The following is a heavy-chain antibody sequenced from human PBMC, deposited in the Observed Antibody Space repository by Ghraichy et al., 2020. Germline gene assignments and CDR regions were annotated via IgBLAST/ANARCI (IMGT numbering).Heavy chain of an antibody. CDR1: GFTFSNYY. Sequence: GGSLRLSCAASGFTFSNYYVTWVRQAPGKGLEWVANIKQDGSDKFYVDSVKGRFTISRDKSKRTMYLQMNSLRADDTAVYYCAKEGGRLGEGAFDVWGQGTKVTVSS. D-gene: IGHD3-10*01. V-gene: IGHV3-7*03. J-gene: IGHJ3*01. CDR2: IKQDGSDK. CDR3: AKEGGRLGEGAFDV.